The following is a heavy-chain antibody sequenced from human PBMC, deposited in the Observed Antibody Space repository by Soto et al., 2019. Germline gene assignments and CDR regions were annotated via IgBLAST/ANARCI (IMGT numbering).Heavy chain of an antibody. CDR3: ARGDRISRFGVRNWLDP. J-gene: IGHJ5*02. CDR2: IIPDSGAT. V-gene: IGHV1-2*02. D-gene: IGHD3-3*01. Sequence: QVQLLQSGTGVKKPGASVKVSCKASGYTFTAYYIHWVRQAPGQGLEWMGWIIPDSGATKYTQKFQGRVTMTSEASINTAFLEVSRLRFDDTAVYFCARGDRISRFGVRNWLDPWGQGTPVTVSS. CDR1: GYTFTAYY.